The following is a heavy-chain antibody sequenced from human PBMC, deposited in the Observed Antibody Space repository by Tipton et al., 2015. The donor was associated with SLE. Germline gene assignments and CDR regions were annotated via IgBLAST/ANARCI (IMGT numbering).Heavy chain of an antibody. CDR2: ISSSGSTI. D-gene: IGHD4-11*01. CDR3: ASHPRHNRDYSDSVDGLDI. J-gene: IGHJ3*02. Sequence: LSLTCTVSGASISSGGYYWSWIRQHPGKGLEWISYISSSGSTIFYADSVKGRFTISRVNSKNSLYLQMNSLRAEDTAVYYCASHPRHNRDYSDSVDGLDIWGQGAMVTVSS. V-gene: IGHV3-11*04. CDR1: GASISSGGYY.